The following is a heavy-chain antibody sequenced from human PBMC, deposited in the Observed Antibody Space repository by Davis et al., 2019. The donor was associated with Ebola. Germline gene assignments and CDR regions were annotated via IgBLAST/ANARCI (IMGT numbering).Heavy chain of an antibody. J-gene: IGHJ4*02. V-gene: IGHV4-39*01. CDR1: GGSIASGSYY. CDR3: ARHFGAVTSLDY. Sequence: MPSETLSLTCTVSGGSIASGSYYWGWIRQPPGKGLEWMGAIYDGGSTYYSSSLKSRLTISVDTSKNQVSMKLSSVTAADTALYYCARHFGAVTSLDYWGQGALVTVSS. CDR2: IYDGGST. D-gene: IGHD4-17*01.